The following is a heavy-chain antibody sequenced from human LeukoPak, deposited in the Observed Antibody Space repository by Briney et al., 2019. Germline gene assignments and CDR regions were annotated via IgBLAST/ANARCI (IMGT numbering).Heavy chain of an antibody. V-gene: IGHV4-34*01. D-gene: IGHD3-10*01. CDR2: INHSGST. CDR1: GGSFSGYY. J-gene: IGHJ4*02. Sequence: SETLSLTCAVYGGSFSGYYWSWIRQPPGKGLEWIGEINHSGSTNYNPSLKSRVTISVDTSKNQFSLKLSSVTAADTAVYYCARRYGFGSSGTFDYWGQGTLVTVSS. CDR3: ARRYGFGSSGTFDY.